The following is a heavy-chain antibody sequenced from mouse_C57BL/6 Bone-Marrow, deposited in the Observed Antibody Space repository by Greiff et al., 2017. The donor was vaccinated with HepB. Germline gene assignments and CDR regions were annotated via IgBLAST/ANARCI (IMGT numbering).Heavy chain of an antibody. D-gene: IGHD6-5*01. CDR2: ISYDGSN. CDR1: GYSITSGYY. J-gene: IGHJ2*01. Sequence: EVQLQESGPGLVKPSQSLSLTCSVTGYSITSGYYWNWIRQFPGNKLEWMGYISYDGSNNYNPSLKNRISITRDTSKNQISLKLKSLNTEDTATYYCARRLCLRPHFDYWGQGTTLTVSS. V-gene: IGHV3-6*01. CDR3: ARRLCLRPHFDY.